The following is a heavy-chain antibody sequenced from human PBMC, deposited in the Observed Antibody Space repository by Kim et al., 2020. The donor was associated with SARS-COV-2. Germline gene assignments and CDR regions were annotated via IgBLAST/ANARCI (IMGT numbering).Heavy chain of an antibody. CDR3: ARERLITMVRGVIHYYYGLDV. V-gene: IGHV4-61*02. D-gene: IGHD3-10*01. Sequence: SETLSLTCTVSGGSISSDSYYWSWIRQPAGKGLEWIGRIYTSGSTNYNPSLKSRVTISVDTSKNQFSLKLSSVTAADTAVYYCARERLITMVRGVIHYYYGLDVWGQGTTVTVSS. CDR1: GGSISSDSYY. CDR2: IYTSGST. J-gene: IGHJ6*02.